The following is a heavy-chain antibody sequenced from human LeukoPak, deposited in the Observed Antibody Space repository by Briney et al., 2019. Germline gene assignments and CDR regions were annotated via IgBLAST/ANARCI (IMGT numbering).Heavy chain of an antibody. V-gene: IGHV1-69*13. CDR1: GGTFSSYA. CDR3: ARDRTIYYYGSGSYNWFDA. D-gene: IGHD3-10*01. J-gene: IGHJ5*02. CDR2: IIPIFGTA. Sequence: SVKVSCKASGGTFSSYAISWVRQAPGQGLEWMGGIIPIFGTANYAQKFQGRVTITADESTSTAYMELSSLRSEDTAVYYCARDRTIYYYGSGSYNWFDAWGQGTLVTVSS.